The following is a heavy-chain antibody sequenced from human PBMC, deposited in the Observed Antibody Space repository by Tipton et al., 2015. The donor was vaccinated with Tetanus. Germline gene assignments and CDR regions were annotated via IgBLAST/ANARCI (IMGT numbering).Heavy chain of an antibody. D-gene: IGHD5-24*01. Sequence: GSLRLSCEGSGFTFSHHWMSWVRQAPGKGLEWVANIRQDGDEKNYVDSVKGRFTISRDNTKSSVHLQMNSLREDDTAVYYCVRGFSGDAFWGQGTRVIVSS. CDR3: VRGFSGDAF. CDR2: IRQDGDEK. CDR1: GFTFSHHW. V-gene: IGHV3-7*04. J-gene: IGHJ4*02.